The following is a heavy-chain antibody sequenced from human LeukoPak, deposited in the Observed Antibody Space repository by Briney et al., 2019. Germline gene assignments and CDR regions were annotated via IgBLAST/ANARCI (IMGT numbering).Heavy chain of an antibody. CDR1: GFTFSSYG. J-gene: IGHJ5*02. D-gene: IGHD2-2*01. CDR3: AKDGQSSVLYCSSTSYSLPPPPHWFDP. CDR2: ISYDGSNK. Sequence: GGSLRLSCAASGFTFSSYGMHWVRQAPGKGLEWVAVISYDGSNKYYADSVKGRFTISRDNSKNTLYLQMNSLRAEDTAVYYCAKDGQSSVLYCSSTSYSLPPPPHWFDPWGQGTLVTVSS. V-gene: IGHV3-30*18.